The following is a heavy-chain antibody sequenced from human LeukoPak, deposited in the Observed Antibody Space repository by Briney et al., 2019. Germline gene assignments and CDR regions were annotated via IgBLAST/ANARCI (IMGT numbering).Heavy chain of an antibody. CDR3: ARVFGGGRGGWFDS. V-gene: IGHV4-59*01. CDR1: GGSISSYY. CDR2: IYYSGST. D-gene: IGHD3-16*01. Sequence: PSETLSLTCTVSGGSISSYYWSWIRQPPGKGLEWIGYIYYSGSTNYNPSLKSRVTISVDTSKNQFSLNLSSVTAADTAVYYCARVFGGGRGGWFDSWGQGTLVAVSS. J-gene: IGHJ5*01.